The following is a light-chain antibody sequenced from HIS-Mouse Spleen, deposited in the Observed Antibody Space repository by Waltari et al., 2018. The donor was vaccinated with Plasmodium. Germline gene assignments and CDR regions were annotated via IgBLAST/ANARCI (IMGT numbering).Light chain of an antibody. CDR3: QQYNNWSFT. CDR1: QSVSSN. J-gene: IGKJ3*01. CDR2: GAS. Sequence: EIVMTQSPATLSVSPGERATLSGRASQSVSSNLARYQQKPGQAPRLIIYGASTRATGIPARFSVSRSGTEFTLTISSLQSEDFAVYYCQQYNNWSFTFGPGTKVGIK. V-gene: IGKV3-15*01.